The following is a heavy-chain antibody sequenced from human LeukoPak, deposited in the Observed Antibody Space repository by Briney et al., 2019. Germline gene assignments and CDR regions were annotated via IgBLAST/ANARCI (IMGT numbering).Heavy chain of an antibody. D-gene: IGHD1-26*01. V-gene: IGHV3-30*02. CDR2: IRYDGSNK. J-gene: IGHJ3*02. Sequence: GGSLRLSCAASGFTFSSYGMHWVRQAPGKGLEWVAIIRYDGSNKYYADSVKGRFTISRDNSKNTLYLQMNSLRAEDTGVYYCAKVRSERPRDAFDIWGQGTMVTVSS. CDR1: GFTFSSYG. CDR3: AKVRSERPRDAFDI.